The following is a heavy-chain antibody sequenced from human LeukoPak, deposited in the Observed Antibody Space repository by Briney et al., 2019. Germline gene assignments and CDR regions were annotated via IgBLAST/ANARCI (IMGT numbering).Heavy chain of an antibody. CDR1: GFIFSSYT. CDR3: AKSLMTYYYDSSGQLIPWFDP. CDR2: ISSSNNYI. Sequence: GGSLRLSCAASGFIFSSYTMNWVRQAPGKGLEWVSSISSSNNYIYYADSVKGRFTISRDNAKNSLYLQMNSLRAEDTAVYYCAKSLMTYYYDSSGQLIPWFDPWGQGTLVTVSS. V-gene: IGHV3-21*01. D-gene: IGHD3-22*01. J-gene: IGHJ5*02.